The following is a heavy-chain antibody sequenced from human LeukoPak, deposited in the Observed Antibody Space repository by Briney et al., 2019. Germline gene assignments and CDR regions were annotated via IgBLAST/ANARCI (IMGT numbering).Heavy chain of an antibody. CDR3: ARAPDVVTPIDY. J-gene: IGHJ4*02. CDR2: MNPNSGNA. CDR1: GYTFTSYD. Sequence: ASVKVSCEASGYTFTSYDINWVRQATGQGLEWMGWMNPNSGNAGYAQKFQGRVTITRNTSISTAYMELSSLRSEDTAVYYCARAPDVVTPIDYWGQGTLVTVSS. V-gene: IGHV1-8*03. D-gene: IGHD3-22*01.